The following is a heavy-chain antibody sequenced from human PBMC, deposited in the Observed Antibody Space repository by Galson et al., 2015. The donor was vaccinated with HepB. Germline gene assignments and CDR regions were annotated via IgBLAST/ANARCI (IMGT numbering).Heavy chain of an antibody. V-gene: IGHV3-21*01. CDR2: ISSSSSYI. CDR1: GFTFSSYS. Sequence: SLRLSCAASGFTFSSYSMNWVRQAPGKGLEWVSSISSSSSYIYYADSVKGRFTISRDNAKNSMYLQMNSLRAEDTAVYYCARDAEGPSAFGGEMNPEWGDCGYWGQGTLVTVSS. J-gene: IGHJ4*02. CDR3: ARDAEGPSAFGGEMNPEWGDCGY. D-gene: IGHD3-16*01.